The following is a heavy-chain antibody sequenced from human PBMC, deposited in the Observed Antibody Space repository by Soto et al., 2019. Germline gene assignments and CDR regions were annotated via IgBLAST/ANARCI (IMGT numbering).Heavy chain of an antibody. CDR2: IIPIFGTA. CDR1: GGTFSSYA. CDR3: ARDFWGYCTNGVCYRPRYFDY. V-gene: IGHV1-69*13. J-gene: IGHJ4*02. D-gene: IGHD2-8*01. Sequence: SVKVSCKASGGTFSSYAISWVRQAPGQGLEWMGGIIPIFGTANYAQKFQGRVTITADESTSTAYMELSSLRSEDTAVYYCARDFWGYCTNGVCYRPRYFDYWGQGTLVTVSS.